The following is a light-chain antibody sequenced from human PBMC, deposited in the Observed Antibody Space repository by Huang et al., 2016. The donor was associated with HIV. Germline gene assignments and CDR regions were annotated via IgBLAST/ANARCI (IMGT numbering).Light chain of an antibody. J-gene: IGKJ2*01. Sequence: EIVLAKSQGTLSLSPGERATIYCRDSQSVSCNYLAWYQQKPGQAPRLLIYGASNRATDIPDRFRGSGSGTDFTLTISRLEPEDFAVYYCQHYGNSPYTFGQGTKVEIK. CDR3: QHYGNSPYT. CDR2: GAS. CDR1: QSVSCNY. V-gene: IGKV3-20*01.